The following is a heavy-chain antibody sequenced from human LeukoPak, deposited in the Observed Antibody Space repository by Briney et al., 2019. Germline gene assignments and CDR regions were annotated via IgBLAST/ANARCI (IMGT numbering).Heavy chain of an antibody. CDR3: ARVHDIGTGYWTLDP. CDR2: INPSGGST. D-gene: IGHD3-9*01. V-gene: IGHV1-46*01. J-gene: IGHJ5*02. CDR1: GYTFTSYY. Sequence: ASVKVSCKASGYTFTSYYMHWVRQAPGQGLEWMGIINPSGGSTSYAQKFQGRVTMTRDMSTSTVYMELSSLRSEDTAVYYCARVHDIGTGYWTLDPWGQGTLVIVSS.